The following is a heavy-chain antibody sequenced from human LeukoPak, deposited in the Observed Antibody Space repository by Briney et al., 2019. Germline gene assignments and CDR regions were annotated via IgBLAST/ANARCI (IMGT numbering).Heavy chain of an antibody. CDR3: ARESFDP. CDR2: INPNSGGT. J-gene: IGHJ5*02. V-gene: IGHV1-2*02. CDR1: GYTFTGYY. Sequence: GASVKVSCKASGYTFTGYYMHWVRQAPGQGREWMGWINPNSGGTNYAQKFQGRVTMTTDTSTSTAYMELRSLRSDDTAVYYCARESFDPWGQGTLVTVSS.